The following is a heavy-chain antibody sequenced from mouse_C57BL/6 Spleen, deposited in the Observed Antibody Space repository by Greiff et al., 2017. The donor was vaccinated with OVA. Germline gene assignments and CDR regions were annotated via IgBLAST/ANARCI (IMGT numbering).Heavy chain of an antibody. D-gene: IGHD2-1*01. CDR1: GFTFSDYG. CDR3: ALYGTYGDYWYFDV. J-gene: IGHJ1*03. V-gene: IGHV5-17*01. CDR2: ISSGSSTI. Sequence: EVMLVESGGGLVKPGGSLKLSCAASGFTFSDYGMHWVRQAPEKGLEWVAYISSGSSTIYYADTVKGRFTISRDNAKNTLFLQMTSLRSEDTAMYYCALYGTYGDYWYFDVWGTGTTVTVSS.